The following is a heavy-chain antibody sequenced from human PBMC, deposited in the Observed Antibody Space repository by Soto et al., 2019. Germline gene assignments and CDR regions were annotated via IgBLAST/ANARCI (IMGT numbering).Heavy chain of an antibody. J-gene: IGHJ4*02. D-gene: IGHD1-26*01. CDR1: GYTFTSYG. CDR3: ARDLSEVWGGYIVGATLGY. V-gene: IGHV1-18*01. CDR2: ISAYNGNT. Sequence: QVQLVQSGAEVKKPGASVKVSCKASGYTFTSYGISWVRQAPGQGLEWMGWISAYNGNTNYAQKLQGRVTMTTDTSTSTAYMERRSLRSEDTAVYYWARDLSEVWGGYIVGATLGYWGQGTLVTVSS.